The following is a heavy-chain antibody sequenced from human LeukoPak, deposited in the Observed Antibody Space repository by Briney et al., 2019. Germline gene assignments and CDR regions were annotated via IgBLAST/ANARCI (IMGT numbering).Heavy chain of an antibody. D-gene: IGHD3-10*01. CDR3: ARDKPYLWFGDMGYYYYMDV. CDR2: IYTSGST. Sequence: PSETLSLTCTVSGGSISSYYWSWIRQPAGKGLEWIGRIYTSGSTNYNPSLKSRVTISVDKSKNQFSLKLSSVTAADTAVYYCARDKPYLWFGDMGYYYYMDVWGKGTTVTVSS. CDR1: GGSISSYY. V-gene: IGHV4-4*07. J-gene: IGHJ6*03.